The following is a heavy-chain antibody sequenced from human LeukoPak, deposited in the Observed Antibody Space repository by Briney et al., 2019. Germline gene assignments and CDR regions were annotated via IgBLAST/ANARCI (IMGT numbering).Heavy chain of an antibody. Sequence: PSETLSLTCAVYGGSFSGYYWSWIRQPPGKGLEWIGEINHSGSTNYNPSLKSRVTISVDTSKNQFSLKLSSVTAADTAVYYCARVEGHYDNSGPEGYWGQGTLVTVSS. D-gene: IGHD3-22*01. CDR1: GGSFSGYY. CDR3: ARVEGHYDNSGPEGY. J-gene: IGHJ4*02. CDR2: INHSGST. V-gene: IGHV4-34*01.